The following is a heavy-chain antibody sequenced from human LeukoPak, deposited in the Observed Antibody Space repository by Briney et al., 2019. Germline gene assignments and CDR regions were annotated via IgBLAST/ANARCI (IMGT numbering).Heavy chain of an antibody. CDR1: GFTVSSNY. CDR3: ARGGDKNYYYYGMDV. CDR2: IYSGGST. Sequence: GGSLRLSCAASGFTVSSNYMSWVRQAPGKGLEWVSVIYSGGSTYYADSVKGRFTISRDNSKNTLYLQMNSLRAEDTAVYFCARGGDKNYYYYGMDVWGQGTTVTVSS. J-gene: IGHJ6*02. V-gene: IGHV3-53*01. D-gene: IGHD2/OR15-2a*01.